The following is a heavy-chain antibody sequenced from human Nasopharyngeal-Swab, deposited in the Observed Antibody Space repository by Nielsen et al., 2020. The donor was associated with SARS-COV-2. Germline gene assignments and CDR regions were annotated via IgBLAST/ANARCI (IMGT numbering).Heavy chain of an antibody. Sequence: ASVKVSCKASGYTFTSYAMNWVRQAPGQGLEWMGWINTNTGNPTYAQGFTGRFVFSLDTSVSTAYLQISSLKAEDTAVYYCAREGLTSGIAVAGTVAFDIWGQGTMVTVSS. D-gene: IGHD6-19*01. V-gene: IGHV7-4-1*02. J-gene: IGHJ3*02. CDR1: GYTFTSYA. CDR3: AREGLTSGIAVAGTVAFDI. CDR2: INTNTGNP.